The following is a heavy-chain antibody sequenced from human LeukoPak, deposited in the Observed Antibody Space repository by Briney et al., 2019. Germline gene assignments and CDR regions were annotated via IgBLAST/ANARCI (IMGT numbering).Heavy chain of an antibody. CDR3: SKGVVGGRGAFDI. D-gene: IGHD1-26*01. CDR2: ISGSGGST. CDR1: GFTFSSYA. Sequence: GGSLRLSCAASGFTFSSYAMSWVRQAPGKGLEWVSTISGSGGSTYYADSVKGRFTISRDNSKNTLYLQMSSLRADDAAVYYCSKGVVGGRGAFDIWGQGTMVTVSS. V-gene: IGHV3-23*01. J-gene: IGHJ3*02.